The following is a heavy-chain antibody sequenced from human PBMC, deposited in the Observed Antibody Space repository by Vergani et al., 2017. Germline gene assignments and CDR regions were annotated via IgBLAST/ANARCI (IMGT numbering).Heavy chain of an antibody. V-gene: IGHV3-30*02. J-gene: IGHJ4*02. D-gene: IGHD4-17*01. Sequence: QVQLVETGGGVVQPGGSLRLYCATSGFSFNTYGAHWVRQAPGKGLEWVAFIGYDGRIKYNVDSVKGRFTISRDTSKKTLSLKMRSLRADDTAVYYCAKDGRENSDYGYFDYWGQGTLVTVSS. CDR2: IGYDGRIK. CDR1: GFSFNTYG. CDR3: AKDGRENSDYGYFDY.